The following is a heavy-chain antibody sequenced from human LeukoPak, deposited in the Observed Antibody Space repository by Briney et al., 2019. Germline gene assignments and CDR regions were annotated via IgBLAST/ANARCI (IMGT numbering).Heavy chain of an antibody. J-gene: IGHJ5*02. CDR3: VRGRGTAVTTGNWFDP. V-gene: IGHV4-30-4*01. CDR2: IHYSGIT. Sequence: SQTLSLTCTVSGGSISSGNYYWNWIRQPPGKGLECIGYIHYSGITYYNPSLKSRVTISVDTSKNQFSLKLSSVTAADTAVYYCVRGRGTAVTTGNWFDPWGQGTLVTVSS. CDR1: GGSISSGNYY. D-gene: IGHD4-17*01.